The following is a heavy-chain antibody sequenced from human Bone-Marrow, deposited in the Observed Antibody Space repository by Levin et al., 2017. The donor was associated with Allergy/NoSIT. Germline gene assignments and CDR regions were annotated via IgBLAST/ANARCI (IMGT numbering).Heavy chain of an antibody. CDR1: GFTFDDFG. CDR2: MNWNGGST. CDR3: ARGEWAMDV. J-gene: IGHJ6*02. V-gene: IGHV3-20*01. D-gene: IGHD1-26*01. Sequence: GGSLRLSCAASGFTFDDFGMTWVRQVPGKGLEWVSGMNWNGGSTVYVDSVKGRFIISRDNAKNSLYLLMNSLRAEDTALDHCARGEWAMDVWGQGTPVTVSS.